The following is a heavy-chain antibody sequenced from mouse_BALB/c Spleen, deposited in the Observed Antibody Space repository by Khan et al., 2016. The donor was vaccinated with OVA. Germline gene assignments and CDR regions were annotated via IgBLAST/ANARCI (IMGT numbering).Heavy chain of an antibody. CDR1: GYSITSGYG. J-gene: IGHJ2*01. CDR3: ARTARIKY. Sequence: VQLKESGPGLVKPSQSLSLTCTVTGYSITSGYGWNWIRQFPGNKLEWMGYISYSGSTNYKPSLKSRISITRDTSKNQFFLQLNSVTTEDTAKYYCARTARIKYWGQGTTLTVSS. V-gene: IGHV3-2*02. D-gene: IGHD1-2*01. CDR2: ISYSGST.